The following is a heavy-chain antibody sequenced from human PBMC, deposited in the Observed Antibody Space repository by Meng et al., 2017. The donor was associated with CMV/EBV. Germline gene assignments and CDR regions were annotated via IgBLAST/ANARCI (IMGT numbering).Heavy chain of an antibody. J-gene: IGHJ4*02. CDR1: GGSFSGYY. D-gene: IGHD4-17*01. CDR3: ARGLTTVNTYYFDY. V-gene: IGHV4-34*01. Sequence: SETLSLTCAVYGGSFSGYYWSWIRQPPGKGLEWIGEINYSGSTNYNPSLKSRVTISVDTSKNQFSLKLSSVTAADTAVYYCARGLTTVNTYYFDYWGQGTLVTVSS. CDR2: INYSGST.